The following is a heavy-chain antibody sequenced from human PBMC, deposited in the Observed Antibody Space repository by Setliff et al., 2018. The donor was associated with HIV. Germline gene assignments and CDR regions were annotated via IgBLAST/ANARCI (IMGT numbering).Heavy chain of an antibody. CDR2: IRYDGSQK. J-gene: IGHJ6*02. Sequence: HPGGSLRLSCAASVFTFNNYGMNWVRQAPGKGLEWVAFIRYDGSQKYYVDSVKGRFTISRDNSKNTLYLQMNSLRVEDTAVYYCAKDVCSGAYCYAYYYYGMDVWGQGTMVTAP. D-gene: IGHD2-15*01. CDR1: VFTFNNYG. CDR3: AKDVCSGAYCYAYYYYGMDV. V-gene: IGHV3-30*02.